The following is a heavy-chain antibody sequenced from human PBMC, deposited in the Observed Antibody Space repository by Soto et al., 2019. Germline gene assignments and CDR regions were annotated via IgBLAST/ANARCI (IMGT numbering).Heavy chain of an antibody. J-gene: IGHJ6*03. CDR2: ISYDGSNK. CDR3: AKESEYQLLRYYYYYMDV. D-gene: IGHD2-2*01. V-gene: IGHV3-30*18. Sequence: GGSLRLSCAASGFTFSSYGMHWVRQAPGKGLEWVAVISYDGSNKYYADSVKGRFTISRDNSKNTLYLQMNSLRAEDTAVYYCAKESEYQLLRYYYYYMDVWGKGTTVTVSS. CDR1: GFTFSSYG.